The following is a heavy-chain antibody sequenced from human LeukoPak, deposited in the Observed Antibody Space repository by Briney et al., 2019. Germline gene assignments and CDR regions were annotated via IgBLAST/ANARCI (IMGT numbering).Heavy chain of an antibody. Sequence: SGTLSLTCTVSGDSISNIHWWTWVRQPPGKGLEWIGQIYHSGSTNYNPSLKSRVTISVDTSKNQFSLKLSSVTAADTAVYYCARGGDFWSGPFDYWGQGTLVTVSS. J-gene: IGHJ4*02. CDR2: IYHSGST. CDR1: GDSISNIHW. V-gene: IGHV4-4*02. D-gene: IGHD3-3*01. CDR3: ARGGDFWSGPFDY.